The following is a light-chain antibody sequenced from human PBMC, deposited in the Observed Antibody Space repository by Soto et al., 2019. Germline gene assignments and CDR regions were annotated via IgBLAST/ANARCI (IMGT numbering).Light chain of an antibody. CDR1: KNDIGVYDF. CDR2: EVV. J-gene: IGLJ1*01. Sequence: QSALTQPPSASGPPGQSVTISCPGTKNDIGVYDFVSWYQHHPGKAPRLIIYEVVQRPSGVPDRFSGSKSGNTASLTVSGLQAADEANYFCQSYPGSNTYGFGSGTKVTVL. V-gene: IGLV2-8*01. CDR3: QSYPGSNTYG.